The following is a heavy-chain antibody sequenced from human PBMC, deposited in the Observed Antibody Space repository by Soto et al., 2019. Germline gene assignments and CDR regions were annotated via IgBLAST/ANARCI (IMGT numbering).Heavy chain of an antibody. CDR2: MNPNSGNT. CDR3: ARGQSWYFYGSESYSY. V-gene: IGHV1-8*01. J-gene: IGHJ4*02. D-gene: IGHD3-10*01. CDR1: GYTFTNYD. Sequence: GASVKVSCKASGYTFTNYDINWVRQATGQGREWMGWMNPNSGNTGYAQKFQGRVTMTRDTSITTAYMELSSLTSEDTAVYYCARGQSWYFYGSESYSYWGQGTRVTVSS.